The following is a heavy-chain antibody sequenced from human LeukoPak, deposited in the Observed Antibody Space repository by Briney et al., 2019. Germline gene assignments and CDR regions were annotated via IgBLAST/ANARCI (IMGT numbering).Heavy chain of an antibody. J-gene: IGHJ2*01. CDR1: GFTFSSYA. Sequence: TGGSLRLSCAAPGFTFSSYAMSWVRQAPGKGLEWVSAISGSGGNTYYADSVKGRFTISRDNSKNTLYLQMNSLRVEDTAVYYCTKDPSPTVTTYWYFDLWGRGTLVTVSS. CDR2: ISGSGGNT. CDR3: TKDPSPTVTTYWYFDL. D-gene: IGHD4-17*01. V-gene: IGHV3-23*01.